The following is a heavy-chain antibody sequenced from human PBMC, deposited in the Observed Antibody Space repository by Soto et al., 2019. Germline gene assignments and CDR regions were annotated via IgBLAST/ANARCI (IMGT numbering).Heavy chain of an antibody. D-gene: IGHD1-20*01. CDR2: VYYSGST. CDR1: GGSISSGDDF. V-gene: IGHV4-30-4*01. Sequence: QVQLQESGLGLVKPSQTPSLTCTVSGGSISSGDDFWTWIRQPPGKGLEWIGYVYYSGSTYYNPSLKSRLTMSLDTSKNQFSLKLRSVTAADTAVYYCSRDRTNWKNYYSYGMDVWGQGTTVTVSS. CDR3: SRDRTNWKNYYSYGMDV. J-gene: IGHJ6*02.